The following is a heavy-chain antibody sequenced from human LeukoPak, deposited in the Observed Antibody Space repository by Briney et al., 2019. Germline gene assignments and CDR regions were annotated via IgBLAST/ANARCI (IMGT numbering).Heavy chain of an antibody. Sequence: TSETLSLTCTVSGGSISSYYWSWIRQPPGKGLEWIGYIYSSGSTNYNPSLKSRITISVDTSKNQFSLKLSSVTAADTAVYYCARVGATYDAFDIWGQGTMVTVSS. CDR3: ARVGATYDAFDI. V-gene: IGHV4-59*01. D-gene: IGHD1-26*01. CDR1: GGSISSYY. J-gene: IGHJ3*02. CDR2: IYSSGST.